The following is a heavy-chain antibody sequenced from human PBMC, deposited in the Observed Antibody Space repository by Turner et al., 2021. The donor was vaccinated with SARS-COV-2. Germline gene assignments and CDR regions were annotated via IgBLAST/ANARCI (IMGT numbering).Heavy chain of an antibody. J-gene: IGHJ4*02. V-gene: IGHV4-39*01. CDR2: FSYSGST. CDR1: GVSITSTNFF. D-gene: IGHD3-22*01. CDR3: ARLYHHDTSGVDF. Sequence: QVPLQESGPGLVKPSETLSLSCTVSGVSITSTNFFWGWIRQSPGKGLEWMGTFSYSGSTFYNPSFKGRVTMSADPSKRQFCLRLTSVTAADTAVYYCARLYHHDTSGVDFWGQGTQVTVSS.